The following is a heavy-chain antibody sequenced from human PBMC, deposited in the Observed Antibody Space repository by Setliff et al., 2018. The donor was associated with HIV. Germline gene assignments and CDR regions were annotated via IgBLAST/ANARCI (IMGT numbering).Heavy chain of an antibody. J-gene: IGHJ4*02. D-gene: IGHD2-15*01. CDR1: GFTFSTYA. CDR3: ARVPAAIDY. V-gene: IGHV3-23*01. CDR2: ISGGGGTT. Sequence: PGGSLRLSCAASGFTFSTYAMTWVRQGPGKGLEWVSGISGGGGTTYYADSVKGRFTISRDDAKNSLYLQMNSLRAEDTAVYYCARVPAAIDYWGQGTLVTVSS.